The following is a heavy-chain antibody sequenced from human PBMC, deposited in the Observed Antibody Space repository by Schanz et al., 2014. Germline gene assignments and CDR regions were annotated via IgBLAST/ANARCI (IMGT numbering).Heavy chain of an antibody. J-gene: IGHJ4*02. CDR2: IGPASDP. Sequence: EVQLVESGGGLVQPGGSLRLSCAASGFTFSNYDMHWVRQAIGKGLEWVSGIGPASDPYYAGSVKGRFTISRDNSKNTLYLQMNSLRAEDTAVYYCTRDTDYHFDYWGQGTLVTVSS. V-gene: IGHV3-13*05. D-gene: IGHD4-17*01. CDR3: TRDTDYHFDY. CDR1: GFTFSNYD.